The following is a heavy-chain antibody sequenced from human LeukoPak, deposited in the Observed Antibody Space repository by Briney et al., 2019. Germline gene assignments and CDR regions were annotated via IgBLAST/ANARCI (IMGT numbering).Heavy chain of an antibody. J-gene: IGHJ6*03. CDR2: IYYSGST. CDR1: GGSISSSSYY. CDR3: ARDRRPGYYYYMDV. V-gene: IGHV4-39*07. D-gene: IGHD7-27*01. Sequence: PSETLSLTCTVSGGSISSSSYYWGWIRQPPGKGLEWIGRIYYSGSTYYNPSLKSRVTISVDTSKNQFSLKLSSVTAADTAVYYCARDRRPGYYYYMDVWGKGTTVTVSS.